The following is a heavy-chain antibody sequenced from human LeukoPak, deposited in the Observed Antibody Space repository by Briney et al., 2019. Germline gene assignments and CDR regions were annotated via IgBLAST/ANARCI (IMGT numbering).Heavy chain of an antibody. D-gene: IGHD6-19*01. CDR3: ARHSSGWHLDF. J-gene: IGHJ4*02. CDR1: GGSISSGSYY. V-gene: IGHV4-61*10. CDR2: IHYSGAT. Sequence: SQTLSLTCTVSGGSISSGSYYWSWIRQPAGKGLEWIGYIHYSGATNYNPSLKSRVIMSVDTSRNQFSLNLYSVTAADTAMYYCARHSSGWHLDFWGQGTLVTVSS.